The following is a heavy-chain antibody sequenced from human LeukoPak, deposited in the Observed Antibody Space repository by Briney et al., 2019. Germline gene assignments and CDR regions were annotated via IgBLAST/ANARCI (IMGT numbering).Heavy chain of an antibody. CDR1: GFTFSTYV. Sequence: GGSLRLSCSVSGFTFSTYVMHWVRQAPGKGLEYVSAISSNGDNTYYADFVKGRFTISRDNSKNTLYLQMSSLRADDTAVYYCVRGTGYWGQGTLVTVSS. V-gene: IGHV3-64D*06. CDR2: ISSNGDNT. CDR3: VRGTGY. J-gene: IGHJ4*02.